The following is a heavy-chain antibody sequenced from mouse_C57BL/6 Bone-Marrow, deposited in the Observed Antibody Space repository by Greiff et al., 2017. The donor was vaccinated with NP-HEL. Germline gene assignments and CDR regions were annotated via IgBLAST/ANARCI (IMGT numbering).Heavy chain of an antibody. CDR3: ARHEDWDGKEEAWFAY. CDR1: GYTFTEYT. CDR2: FYPGSGSI. Sequence: VQLQQSGAELVKPGASVKLSCKASGYTFTEYTIHWVKQRSGQGLEWIGWFYPGSGSIKYNEKFKDKATLTADKSSSTVYIELSRLTSEDSAVYFCARHEDWDGKEEAWFAYWGQGTLVTVSA. J-gene: IGHJ3*01. V-gene: IGHV1-62-2*01. D-gene: IGHD2-1*01.